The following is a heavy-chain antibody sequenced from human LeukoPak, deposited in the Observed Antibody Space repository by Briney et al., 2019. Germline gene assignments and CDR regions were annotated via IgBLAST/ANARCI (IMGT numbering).Heavy chain of an antibody. CDR1: GGSISSSSYY. Sequence: SETLSLTCTVSGGSISSSSYYWGWIRQPPGKGLEWIGSIYYGGSTYYNPSLKSRVTISVDTSKNQFSLKLNSVTAADTAVYYCARVKRKYQLLKPLHETPSHYFDYWGQGTLVTVSS. D-gene: IGHD2-2*01. V-gene: IGHV4-39*07. CDR2: IYYGGST. CDR3: ARVKRKYQLLKPLHETPSHYFDY. J-gene: IGHJ4*02.